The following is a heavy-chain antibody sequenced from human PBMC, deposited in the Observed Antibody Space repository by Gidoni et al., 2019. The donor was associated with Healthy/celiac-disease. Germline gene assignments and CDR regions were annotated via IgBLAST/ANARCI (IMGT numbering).Heavy chain of an antibody. D-gene: IGHD3-10*01. J-gene: IGHJ4*02. Sequence: QNTLKESGPTPVKPTQTLTLTCTFSGFSLSTSGVGVGWIRQPPGKALEWLALIYWDVDKRYSTSLKSRLTITKDTSKNQMVLTMTNMDPVDTATYYCARSLSGSYYRDYWGQGTLVTVSS. CDR2: IYWDVDK. V-gene: IGHV2-5*02. CDR1: GFSLSTSGVG. CDR3: ARSLSGSYYRDY.